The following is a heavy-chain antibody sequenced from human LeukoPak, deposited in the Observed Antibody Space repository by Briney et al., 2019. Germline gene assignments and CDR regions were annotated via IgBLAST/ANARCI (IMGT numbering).Heavy chain of an antibody. Sequence: ASVKVSCKASGGTFSSYAISWVRQAPGQGLEWMGRIIPILGIANYAQKFQGRVTITADKSTSTAYMELSSLRSEDTAVYYCARVDISGGETGGFDYWGQGTLVTVSS. V-gene: IGHV1-69*04. CDR1: GGTFSSYA. D-gene: IGHD3-10*01. CDR3: ARVDISGGETGGFDY. J-gene: IGHJ4*02. CDR2: IIPILGIA.